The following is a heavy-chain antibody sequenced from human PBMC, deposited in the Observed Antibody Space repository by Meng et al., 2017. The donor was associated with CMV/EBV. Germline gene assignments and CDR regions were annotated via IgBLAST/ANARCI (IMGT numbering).Heavy chain of an antibody. CDR1: GFTFSNAW. V-gene: IGHV3-15*01. Sequence: GGSLRLSCAASGFTFSNAWMSWVRQAPGKGLEWVGRIKSKTDGGTTDYAAPVKGRFTISRDDSKNTLYLQMNSLKTEDTAVYYCTSKRRITMVRGVPTYYYGMDVWGQGTTVTVSS. CDR3: TSKRRITMVRGVPTYYYGMDV. CDR2: IKSKTDGGTT. D-gene: IGHD3-10*01. J-gene: IGHJ6*02.